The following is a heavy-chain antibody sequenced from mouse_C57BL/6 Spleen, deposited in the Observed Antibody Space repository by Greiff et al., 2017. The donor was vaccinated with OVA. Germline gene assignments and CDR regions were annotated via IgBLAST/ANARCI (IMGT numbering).Heavy chain of an antibody. J-gene: IGHJ1*03. D-gene: IGHD2-3*01. Sequence: QVQLQQPGAELVKPGASVKMSCKASGYTFTSYWITWVKQRPGQGLEWIGDIYHGSGSTNYNEKLKSKATLTVDTSSSTAYMQLSILTSEDSAVYYCARERVYDGYEYFDVWGTGTTVTVSS. CDR2: IYHGSGST. V-gene: IGHV1-55*01. CDR1: GYTFTSYW. CDR3: ARERVYDGYEYFDV.